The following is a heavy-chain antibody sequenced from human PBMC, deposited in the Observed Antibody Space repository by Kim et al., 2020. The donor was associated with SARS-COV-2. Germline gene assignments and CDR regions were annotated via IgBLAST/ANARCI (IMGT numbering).Heavy chain of an antibody. J-gene: IGHJ3*02. CDR3: AKDVPEYSSSPDAFDI. V-gene: IGHV3-23*01. Sequence: SVKGRFTISRDNSKNTLYLQMNSLRAEDTAVYYCAKDVPEYSSSPDAFDIWGQGTMVTVSS. D-gene: IGHD6-6*01.